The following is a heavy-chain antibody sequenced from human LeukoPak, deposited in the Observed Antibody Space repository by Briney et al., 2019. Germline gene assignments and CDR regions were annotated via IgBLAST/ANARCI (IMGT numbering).Heavy chain of an antibody. Sequence: GGSLRLSCAASGFTFSSYWMSWVRQAPGKGLEWVANIKQDGSEKYYVDSVKGRFTISRDNAKNSLYLQMNSLRAEDTAVYYCARDTSSSTSLYYYYYYMDVWGKGTTVTVSS. CDR3: ARDTSSSTSLYYYYYYMDV. CDR2: IKQDGSEK. J-gene: IGHJ6*03. CDR1: GFTFSSYW. D-gene: IGHD2-2*01. V-gene: IGHV3-7*01.